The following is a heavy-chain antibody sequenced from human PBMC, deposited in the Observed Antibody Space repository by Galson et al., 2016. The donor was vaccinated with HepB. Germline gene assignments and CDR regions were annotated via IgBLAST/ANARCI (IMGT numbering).Heavy chain of an antibody. CDR1: GVTFTTFSSCG. V-gene: IGHV1-69*06. D-gene: IGHD3-10*01. Sequence: SVKVSCKASGVTFTTFSSCGFSWVRQAPGQGLEWMGGIIPIFGTPNYAQQFQGRVTISADNSTSTVYMELSSLRSEDTAVYFCARDREVSSYGSGSHWGQGTLVTVSS. CDR2: IIPIFGTP. CDR3: ARDREVSSYGSGSH. J-gene: IGHJ4*02.